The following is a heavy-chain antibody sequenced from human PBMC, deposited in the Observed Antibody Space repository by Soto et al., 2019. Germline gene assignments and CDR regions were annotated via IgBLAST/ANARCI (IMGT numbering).Heavy chain of an antibody. Sequence: DVQLLESGGGVVQPGGSLRLSCAASGFTFSSYAMNWVRQAPGQGLEWVSTVSDSGGSTYYADSLQGRFTISRDNSKNTLFLHMNSLGAEDTAIYYCARTIVGGVVHAFDFWGQGTLVTVSS. J-gene: IGHJ4*02. V-gene: IGHV3-23*01. CDR1: GFTFSSYA. D-gene: IGHD1-26*01. CDR3: ARTIVGGVVHAFDF. CDR2: VSDSGGST.